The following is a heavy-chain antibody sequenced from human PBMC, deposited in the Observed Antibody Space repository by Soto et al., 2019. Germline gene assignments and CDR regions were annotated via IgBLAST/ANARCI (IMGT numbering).Heavy chain of an antibody. V-gene: IGHV1-3*01. Sequence: QVQLVQSGAEVKKPGASVKVSYKASGYTFTSYAMHWVRQAPGQRLEWMGWINAGNGNTKYSQKFQGRVTITRDTSASTAYMELSSLRSEDTAVYYCARDNDVLRFLEWGKELDYWGQGTLVTVSS. CDR3: ARDNDVLRFLEWGKELDY. J-gene: IGHJ4*02. D-gene: IGHD3-3*01. CDR1: GYTFTSYA. CDR2: INAGNGNT.